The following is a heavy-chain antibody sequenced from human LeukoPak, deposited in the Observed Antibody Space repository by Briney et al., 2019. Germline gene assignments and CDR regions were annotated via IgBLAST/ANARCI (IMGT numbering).Heavy chain of an antibody. CDR1: GVSINKYY. CDR2: INHSGST. Sequence: SETLSLTCTVSGVSINKYYWSWIRQPPGKGLEWIGEINHSGSTNYNPSLKSRVTISVDTSKNQFSLKLSSVTAADTAVYYCARVGYYDSSGYPQDDYWGQGTLVTVSS. V-gene: IGHV4-59*01. J-gene: IGHJ4*02. CDR3: ARVGYYDSSGYPQDDY. D-gene: IGHD3-22*01.